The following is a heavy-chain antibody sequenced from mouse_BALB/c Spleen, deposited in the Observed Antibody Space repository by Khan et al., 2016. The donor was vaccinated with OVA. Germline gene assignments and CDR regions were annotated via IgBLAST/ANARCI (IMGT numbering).Heavy chain of an antibody. D-gene: IGHD2-2*01. J-gene: IGHJ3*01. V-gene: IGHV5-6*01. CDR3: ARRGYDEAWFAY. Sequence: EVELVESGGDLVKPGGSLKLSCAASGFTFSNYDMSWVRQTPDKRLEWVATISSAGSYTYYSDSVKGRFTISRDNAKNTLNLQMSSLQSEDTARYYCARRGYDEAWFAYWGPGTLVTVSA. CDR1: GFTFSNYD. CDR2: ISSAGSYT.